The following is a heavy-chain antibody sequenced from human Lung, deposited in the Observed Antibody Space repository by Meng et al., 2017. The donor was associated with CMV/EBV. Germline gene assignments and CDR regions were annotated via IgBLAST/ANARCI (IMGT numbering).Heavy chain of an antibody. D-gene: IGHD3-10*01. CDR2: IPHRGSS. CDR3: LRRSGGSV. Sequence: QLQLGGPGPALVKPSETLSLTCAVSGDSITNHNWWAWVRQPPGKGLEWIGEIPHRGSSAYNPSLKSRVSMSIDKSKNQFSLKLTTVTAADTAVYHCLRRSGGSVWGQGTLVTVSS. CDR1: GDSITNHNW. V-gene: IGHV4-4*02. J-gene: IGHJ1*01.